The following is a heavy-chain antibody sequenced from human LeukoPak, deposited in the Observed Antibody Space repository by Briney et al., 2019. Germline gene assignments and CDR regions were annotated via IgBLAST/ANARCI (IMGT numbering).Heavy chain of an antibody. CDR3: ARDPIPGYYDSSGYFNYWYFDL. CDR2: ISWNSGSI. D-gene: IGHD3-22*01. Sequence: PGRSLRLSCAASGFTFDDYAMHWVRQAPGKGLEWVSGISWNSGSIGYADSVKGRFTISRDNAKNSLYLQMNSLRDEDTAVYYCARDPIPGYYDSSGYFNYWYFDLWGRGTLVTVSS. J-gene: IGHJ2*01. V-gene: IGHV3-9*01. CDR1: GFTFDDYA.